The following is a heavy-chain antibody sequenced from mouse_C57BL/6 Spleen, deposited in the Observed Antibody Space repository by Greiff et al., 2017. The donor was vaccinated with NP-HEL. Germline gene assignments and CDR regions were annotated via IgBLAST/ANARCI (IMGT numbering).Heavy chain of an antibody. CDR2: IDPSDSYT. CDR3: GRYEWPRFDKGG. J-gene: IGHJ4*01. D-gene: IGHD1-3*01. V-gene: IGHV1-50*01. CDR1: GYTFTSYW. Sequence: QVQLKQSGAELVKPGASVKLSCKASGYTFTSYWMQWVKQRPGQGLEWIGEIDPSDSYTNYNQKFKGKATLTVDTSSSTAYMQLSSLTSEDSAVYYCGRYEWPRFDKGGWGQGATVTV.